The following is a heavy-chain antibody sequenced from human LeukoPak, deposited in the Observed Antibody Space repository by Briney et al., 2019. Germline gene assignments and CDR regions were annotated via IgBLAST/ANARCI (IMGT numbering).Heavy chain of an antibody. CDR1: GFTFSSYA. V-gene: IGHV3-23*01. CDR2: ISGSGGST. D-gene: IGHD1-26*01. CDR3: ARALRWDYYFDY. Sequence: GGSLRLSCAASGFTFSSYAMSWVRQAPGKGLEWVSAISGSGGSTYYADSVKGRFTISRDNSKNTLYLQMNSLRAEDTAVYYCARALRWDYYFDYWGQGTLVTVSS. J-gene: IGHJ4*02.